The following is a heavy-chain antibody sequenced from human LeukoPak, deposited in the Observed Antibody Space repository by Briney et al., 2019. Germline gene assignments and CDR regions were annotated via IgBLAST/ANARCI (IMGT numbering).Heavy chain of an antibody. CDR1: GYTFTDYY. CDR3: ARALPYDSSGRFDY. D-gene: IGHD3-22*01. Sequence: ASVKVSRKASGYTFTDYYIHWVRQAPGQGLEWMGWINPNSGDTHFARKLQGRVTMTRDTSISTAYMELSRLRSDDTAVYYCARALPYDSSGRFDYWGQGTLVTVSS. CDR2: INPNSGDT. J-gene: IGHJ4*02. V-gene: IGHV1-2*02.